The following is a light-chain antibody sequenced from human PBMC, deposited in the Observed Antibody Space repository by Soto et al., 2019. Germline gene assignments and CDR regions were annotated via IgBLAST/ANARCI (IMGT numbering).Light chain of an antibody. CDR3: QQYGNSPPNT. CDR1: QSVSSSY. J-gene: IGKJ2*01. V-gene: IGKV3-20*01. CDR2: GAS. Sequence: EIVLTQSPGTLSLSPGERATLSCRASQSVSSSYLAWYQQKPGQAPRLLIYGASSRATGIPDRFSGSGSGTDFTLTISRLEPEDFAVYFCQQYGNSPPNTFGPGTKVDIK.